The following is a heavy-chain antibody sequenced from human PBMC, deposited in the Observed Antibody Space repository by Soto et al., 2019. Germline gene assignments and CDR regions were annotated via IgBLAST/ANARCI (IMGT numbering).Heavy chain of an antibody. V-gene: IGHV3-30*03. J-gene: IGHJ3*02. Sequence: GWSLRLSCAASGFTFSSYGMHWVRQAPGKGLEWVAVISYDGSNKYYADSVKGRFTISRDNSKNTLYLQMNSLRAEDTAVYYCASARDYGDSIDAFDIWGQGTMVTVS. D-gene: IGHD4-17*01. CDR2: ISYDGSNK. CDR1: GFTFSSYG. CDR3: ASARDYGDSIDAFDI.